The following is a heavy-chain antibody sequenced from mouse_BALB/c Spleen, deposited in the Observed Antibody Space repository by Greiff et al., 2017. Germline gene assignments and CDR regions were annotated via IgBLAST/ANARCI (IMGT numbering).Heavy chain of an antibody. V-gene: IGHV1-18*01. CDR2: INPNNGGT. J-gene: IGHJ1*01. D-gene: IGHD1-1*01. CDR3: ARTGDDGWYFDV. CDR1: GYTFPEYT. Sequence: EVQLQQSGPELVKPGASVKISCKTSGYTFPEYTMPWVKQSHGKSLEWIGGINPNNGGTSYNQKFKGKATLTVDKSSSTASMELRSLTSEDSAVYYCARTGDDGWYFDVWGAGTTVTVSS.